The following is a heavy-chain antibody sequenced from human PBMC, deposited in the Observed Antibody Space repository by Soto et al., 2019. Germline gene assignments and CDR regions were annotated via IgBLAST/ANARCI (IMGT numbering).Heavy chain of an antibody. D-gene: IGHD3-10*01. CDR1: GFTFSSYA. CDR2: ISGSGGST. CDR3: AKASSPCYYGSGSYYNLYYYYMDV. Sequence: GGSLRLSCASSGFTFSSYAMSLVRQAPGKGLEWVSAISGSGGSTYYADSVKGRFTISRDNSKNTLYLQMNSLRAEDTAVYYCAKASSPCYYGSGSYYNLYYYYMDVWGKGTTVTVSS. V-gene: IGHV3-23*01. J-gene: IGHJ6*03.